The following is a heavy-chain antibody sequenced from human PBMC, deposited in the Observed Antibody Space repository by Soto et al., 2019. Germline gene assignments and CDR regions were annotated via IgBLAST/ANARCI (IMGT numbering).Heavy chain of an antibody. Sequence: EVQLVESGGGLVQPGGSLRLSCAASGFTFSSYSMNWVRQAPGKGLEWVSYISSSSSTIDYADYVKGRFTISRDNAKNSLYLQMNSLRAEDTAVYYCARESGYLNWFDPWGQGTLVTVSS. D-gene: IGHD1-1*01. CDR1: GFTFSSYS. J-gene: IGHJ5*02. CDR3: ARESGYLNWFDP. V-gene: IGHV3-48*01. CDR2: ISSSSSTI.